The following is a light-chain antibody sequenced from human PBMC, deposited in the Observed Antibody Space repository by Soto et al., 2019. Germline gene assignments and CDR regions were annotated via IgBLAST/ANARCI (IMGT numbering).Light chain of an antibody. Sequence: EIVLTQSPGTLSLSPWERATLACRASQSVSSSYVAWYQQKPGQAPRRLIYGASSRATGIPDRFSGSGSGADFPLTFSRQEPEHFAVYYCQQDGSSALTFGGGTKGEL. CDR2: GAS. CDR3: QQDGSSALT. V-gene: IGKV3-20*01. CDR1: QSVSSSY. J-gene: IGKJ4*01.